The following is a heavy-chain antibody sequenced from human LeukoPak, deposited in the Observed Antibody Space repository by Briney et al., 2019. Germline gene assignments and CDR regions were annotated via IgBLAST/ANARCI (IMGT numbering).Heavy chain of an antibody. Sequence: GGSLRLSCAASGFTVSSNYMSWVRQAPGKGLEWVSVIYSGGSTYYAGSVKGRFTISRDNSKNTLYLQMNSLRAEDTAVYYCARESGLSPPHYYYGMDVWGQGTTVTVSS. CDR2: IYSGGST. J-gene: IGHJ6*02. D-gene: IGHD3-10*01. CDR1: GFTVSSNY. V-gene: IGHV3-66*01. CDR3: ARESGLSPPHYYYGMDV.